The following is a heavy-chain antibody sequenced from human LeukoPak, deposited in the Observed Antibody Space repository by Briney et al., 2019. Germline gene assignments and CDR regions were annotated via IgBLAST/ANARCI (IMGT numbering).Heavy chain of an antibody. CDR1: GGSISSYY. CDR3: ARVGEYYYYMDV. Sequence: PSETLSLTCTVSGGSISSYYWSWIRQPPGKGLEWIGYIYYSGSTNYNPSLKSRVTISVDTSKNQFSLKLSSVTAADTAVYYCARVGEYYYYMDVWGKGTTVTISS. CDR2: IYYSGST. V-gene: IGHV4-59*01. J-gene: IGHJ6*03. D-gene: IGHD3-10*01.